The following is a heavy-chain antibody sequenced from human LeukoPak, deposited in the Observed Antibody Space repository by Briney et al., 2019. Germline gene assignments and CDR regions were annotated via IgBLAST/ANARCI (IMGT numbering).Heavy chain of an antibody. Sequence: GGSLRLSCAASGFTVSSNYMSWVRQAPGKGLEWVSVIYSGGSTYYADSVKGRFTISRDSAKNSLYLQMNSLRADDTAVYYCARDLDYYATDQWGQGTLVTVSS. CDR2: IYSGGST. D-gene: IGHD3/OR15-3a*01. J-gene: IGHJ5*02. V-gene: IGHV3-53*01. CDR1: GFTVSSNY. CDR3: ARDLDYYATDQ.